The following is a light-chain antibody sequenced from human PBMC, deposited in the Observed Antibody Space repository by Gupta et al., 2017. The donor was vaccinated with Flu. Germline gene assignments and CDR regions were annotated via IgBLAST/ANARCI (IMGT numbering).Light chain of an antibody. V-gene: IGLV2-14*01. Sequence: QSALTQPAPVSGSPGQSITISCTGTSSDVGGYNYVSWYQQHPGKAPKLMIYDVSNRPSGVSNLFSGSKSGNTASLTISGLQAEDEADYYCSSYTSSSTLYVFGTGTKVTVL. J-gene: IGLJ1*01. CDR3: SSYTSSSTLYV. CDR1: SSDVGGYNY. CDR2: DVS.